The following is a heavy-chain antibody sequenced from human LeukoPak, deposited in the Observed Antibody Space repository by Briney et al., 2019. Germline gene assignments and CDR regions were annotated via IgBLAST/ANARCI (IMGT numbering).Heavy chain of an antibody. D-gene: IGHD6-13*01. J-gene: IGHJ4*02. CDR2: LYYGGAT. V-gene: IGHV4-59*12. CDR1: GGSISGYY. CDR3: ARFSSSTWAFDF. Sequence: SETLSLTCTVSGGSISGYYWSWIRQPPGRRLEYIAYLYYGGATNYNPSLEGRVTISVDTFKNQFSLKLSSVTAADTAVYYCARFSSSTWAFDFWGQGILVTVSS.